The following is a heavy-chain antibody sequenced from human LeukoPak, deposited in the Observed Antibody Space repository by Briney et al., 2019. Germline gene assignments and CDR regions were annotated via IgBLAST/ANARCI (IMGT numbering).Heavy chain of an antibody. CDR1: GFTFSSYA. CDR2: ISYDGSNK. D-gene: IGHD3-22*01. V-gene: IGHV3-30-3*01. CDR3: AREGYYDSSGPSEAFDI. J-gene: IGHJ3*02. Sequence: GGSLRLSCAASGFTFSSYAMHWVRQAPGKGLEWVAVISYDGSNKYYADSVKGRFTISRDNSKNTLYLQMNSLRAEDTAVYYCAREGYYDSSGPSEAFDIWGQGTMVTVSS.